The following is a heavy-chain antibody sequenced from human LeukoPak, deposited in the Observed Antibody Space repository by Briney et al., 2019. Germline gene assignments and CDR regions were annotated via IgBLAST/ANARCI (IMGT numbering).Heavy chain of an antibody. D-gene: IGHD3-9*01. Sequence: GGSLRLSCSASAFTFSTYAMSWVRQAPGKGLEWVSSITSSSSFIYYADSVKGRFTISRDNAKNSLYLQMNSLRAEDTAMYYCARVSYNTLTGYSYYFDYWGQGTLVTVSS. CDR1: AFTFSTYA. J-gene: IGHJ4*02. V-gene: IGHV3-21*01. CDR3: ARVSYNTLTGYSYYFDY. CDR2: ITSSSSFI.